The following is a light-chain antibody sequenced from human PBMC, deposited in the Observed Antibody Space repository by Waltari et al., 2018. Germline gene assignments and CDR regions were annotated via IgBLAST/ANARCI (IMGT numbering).Light chain of an antibody. J-gene: IGKJ1*01. CDR3: QQRIGWPPWT. CDR1: QSVASY. CDR2: DAS. Sequence: EIVLTQSPAILSLSPGERATLSCRASQSVASYLAWYQQKPGQAPRLLTYDASNRASGIQARFSGSGSGTDFTLTISSLEPEDFAVYYCQQRIGWPPWTFGQGTKVEI. V-gene: IGKV3-11*01.